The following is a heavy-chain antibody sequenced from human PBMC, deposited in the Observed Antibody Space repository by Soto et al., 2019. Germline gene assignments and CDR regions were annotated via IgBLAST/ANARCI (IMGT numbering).Heavy chain of an antibody. CDR2: ISAYNGNT. CDR1: GYTFTSYG. V-gene: IGHV1-18*01. CDR3: AKARYCSGGSCYYYMDV. J-gene: IGHJ6*03. Sequence: QVQLVQSGAEVKKPGASVKVSCKASGYTFTSYGISWVRQAPGQGLEWMGWISAYNGNTNYAQKLQGRVTITTDTSTCTAYMELRSLRSDDTAVYYCAKARYCSGGSCYYYMDVWGKGTTVTVS. D-gene: IGHD2-15*01.